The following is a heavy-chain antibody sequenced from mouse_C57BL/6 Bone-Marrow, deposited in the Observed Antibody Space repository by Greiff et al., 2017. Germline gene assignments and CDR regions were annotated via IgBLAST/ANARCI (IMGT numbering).Heavy chain of an antibody. D-gene: IGHD1-1*01. V-gene: IGHV1-82*01. Sequence: QVQLQQSGPELVKPGASVKISCKASGYAFSSSWMNWVQQRPGKGLEWIGRIYPGDGDTNYNGKFKGKATLTADKYSSTAYMQLSSLTSEDSAVYFRARDFTHFDYWGQGTTLTVSS. CDR2: IYPGDGDT. CDR3: ARDFTHFDY. J-gene: IGHJ2*01. CDR1: GYAFSSSW.